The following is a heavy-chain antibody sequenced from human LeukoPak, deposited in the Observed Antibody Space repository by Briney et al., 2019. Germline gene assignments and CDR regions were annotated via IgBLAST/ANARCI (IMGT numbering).Heavy chain of an antibody. Sequence: PGGSLRLSCTASGFTFTSYEMNGVRQAPGKGLEGVSYISSDGSTIFHADSVKGRFTVSRDNAKNSLYLQMNSLRAEDTAVYYCAKTQGTGWYVYWGQGTLVTVSS. CDR3: AKTQGTGWYVY. D-gene: IGHD3/OR15-3a*01. J-gene: IGHJ4*02. CDR1: GFTFTSYE. V-gene: IGHV3-48*03. CDR2: ISSDGSTI.